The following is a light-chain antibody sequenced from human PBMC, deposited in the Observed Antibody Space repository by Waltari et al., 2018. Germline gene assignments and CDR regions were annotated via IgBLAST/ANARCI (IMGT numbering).Light chain of an antibody. CDR3: QHYDSRPFT. CDR2: GVS. Sequence: EIVLTQSPGTLSLSPGERATLSCRASQTFRSNYLAWYRQKPGQAPRLLIYGVSTRASGIPDRFSCSGSGTDFTLTISRLEPEDFAVYYCQHYDSRPFTFGPGTKVDLK. J-gene: IGKJ3*01. CDR1: QTFRSNY. V-gene: IGKV3-20*01.